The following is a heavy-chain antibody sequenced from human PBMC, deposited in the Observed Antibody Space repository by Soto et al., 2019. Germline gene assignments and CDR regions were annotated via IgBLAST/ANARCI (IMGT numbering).Heavy chain of an antibody. CDR1: GGSISSYY. J-gene: IGHJ5*02. CDR2: IYYSGST. D-gene: IGHD2-2*01. Sequence: QVQLQESSPGLVKPSETLSLTCTVSGGSISSYYWSWIRQPPGKGLEWIGYIYYSGSTNYNPSLKSRVTISVDTSKNQFSLKLSSVTAADTAVYYCARVRDIVVVPAATISGFAPWGQGTLVTVSS. V-gene: IGHV4-59*01. CDR3: ARVRDIVVVPAATISGFAP.